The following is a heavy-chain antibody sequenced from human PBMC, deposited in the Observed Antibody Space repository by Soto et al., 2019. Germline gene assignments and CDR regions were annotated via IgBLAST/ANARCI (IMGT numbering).Heavy chain of an antibody. D-gene: IGHD6-13*01. CDR2: INPNSGGT. J-gene: IGHJ4*02. V-gene: IGHV1-2*02. CDR3: ALAAAGIYYFDY. CDR1: GYTFTGYY. Sequence: ASVKVSCKASGYTFTGYYMHWVRQAPGRGLEWMGWINPNSGGTNCAQKFQGRVTMTRDTSISTAYMELSRLRSDDTAVYYCALAAAGIYYFDYWGQGTLVTVSS.